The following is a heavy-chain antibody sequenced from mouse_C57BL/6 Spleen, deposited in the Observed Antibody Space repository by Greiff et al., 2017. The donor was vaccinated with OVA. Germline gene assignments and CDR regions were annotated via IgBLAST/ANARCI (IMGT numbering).Heavy chain of an antibody. CDR2: IYPSDSET. J-gene: IGHJ2*01. Sequence: QVQLQQSGAELMKPGSSVKLSCKASGYTFTSYWMDWVKQRPGQGLEWIGNIYPSDSETHYNQKFKDKATLTVDKSSSTAYMQLSSLTSEDSAVYYCARRYYGSSYGYFDYWGQGTTLTVSS. CDR3: ARRYYGSSYGYFDY. D-gene: IGHD1-1*01. V-gene: IGHV1-61*01. CDR1: GYTFTSYW.